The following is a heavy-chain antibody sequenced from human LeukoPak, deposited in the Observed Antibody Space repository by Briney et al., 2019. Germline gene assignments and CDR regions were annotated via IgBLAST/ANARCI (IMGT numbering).Heavy chain of an antibody. CDR3: ASTNSYGYDYYMDV. CDR2: IIPIFGTA. CDR1: GGTFSSYA. V-gene: IGHV1-69*05. Sequence: GASVKVSCKASGGTFSSYAISWVRQAPGQGLEWMGGIIPIFGTANYAQKFQGRVTITTYESTSTAYMELSSLRSEDTAVYYCASTNSYGYDYYMDVWGKGTTVTVSS. J-gene: IGHJ6*03. D-gene: IGHD5-18*01.